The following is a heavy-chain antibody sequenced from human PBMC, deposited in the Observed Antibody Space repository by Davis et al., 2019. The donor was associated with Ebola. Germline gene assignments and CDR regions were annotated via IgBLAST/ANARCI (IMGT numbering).Heavy chain of an antibody. D-gene: IGHD5-12*01. CDR1: GFTFSSYG. J-gene: IGHJ4*02. CDR3: ARVGWLRQGDDY. Sequence: GESLKISCAASGFTFSSYGMHWVRQAPGKGLEWVAVISYDGSNKYYADSVKGRFTISRDNSKNTLYLQMNSLRAEDTAVYYCARVGWLRQGDDYWGQGTLVTVSS. V-gene: IGHV3-30*03. CDR2: ISYDGSNK.